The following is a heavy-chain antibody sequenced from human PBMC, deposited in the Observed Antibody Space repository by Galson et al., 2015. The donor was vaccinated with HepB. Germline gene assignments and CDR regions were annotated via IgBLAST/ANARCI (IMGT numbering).Heavy chain of an antibody. J-gene: IGHJ5*02. CDR3: ARDKWELPVSTTNWFDP. CDR2: IISIFGTA. D-gene: IGHD1-26*01. V-gene: IGHV1-69*13. CDR1: GGTFSSYA. Sequence: SVKVSCKASGGTFSSYAISWVRQAPGRGLEWMGGIISIFGTANYAQKFQGRVTITADESTSTAYMELSSLRSEDTAVYYCARDKWELPVSTTNWFDPWGQGTLVTVSS.